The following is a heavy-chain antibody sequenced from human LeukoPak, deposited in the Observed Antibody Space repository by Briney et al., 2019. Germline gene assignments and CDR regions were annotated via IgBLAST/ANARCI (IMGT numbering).Heavy chain of an antibody. D-gene: IGHD3-10*01. CDR3: ARGQSGYYGSGSYYKV. CDR1: GGSFSGYY. V-gene: IGHV4-34*01. Sequence: PSETLSLTCAVYGGSFSGYYWSWLRQPPGKGLEWLGEINHSGSTNYNPSLKSRVTISVDTSKNQFSLKLSSVTAADTAVYYCARGQSGYYGSGSYYKVWGQGTLVTVSS. CDR2: INHSGST. J-gene: IGHJ4*02.